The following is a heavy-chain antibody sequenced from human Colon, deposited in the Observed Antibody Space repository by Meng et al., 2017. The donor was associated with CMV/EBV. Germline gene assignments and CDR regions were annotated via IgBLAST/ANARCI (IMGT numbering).Heavy chain of an antibody. J-gene: IGHJ5*02. CDR1: GVSMNSYY. CDR2: IYYTGST. D-gene: IGHD3-10*01. CDR3: ARDSYHYGSSTYNWFDP. V-gene: IGHV4-59*01. Sequence: GSLRLSCTVSGVSMNSYYWGWIRQPPGKGLEWIGYIYYTGSTNYNPSLKSRVTISVDTSKNQFSLKLSSVTAADTAVYYCARDSYHYGSSTYNWFDPWGQGILVTVSS.